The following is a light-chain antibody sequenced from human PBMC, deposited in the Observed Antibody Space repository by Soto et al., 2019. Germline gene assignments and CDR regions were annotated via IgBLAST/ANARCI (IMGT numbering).Light chain of an antibody. Sequence: DIQMTQSPSTLSGSVGDRVTINCRASQTISSWLAWYQQKPGKAPHLLIYKASTLKSGVPSRFSVIGSGTESTLTLRSLQPDDFATYYCQQLNSHPSFGGWTKGDIK. CDR2: KAS. CDR3: QQLNSHPS. J-gene: IGKJ4*01. CDR1: QTISSW. V-gene: IGKV1-5*03.